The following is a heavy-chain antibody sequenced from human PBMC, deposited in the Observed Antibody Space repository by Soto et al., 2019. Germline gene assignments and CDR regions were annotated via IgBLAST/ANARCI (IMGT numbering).Heavy chain of an antibody. CDR3: ARPTYYYDSSGYFPWGFDY. V-gene: IGHV5-51*01. CDR1: GYSFTSYW. CDR2: IYPGDSDT. J-gene: IGHJ4*02. Sequence: PGESLKISCKGSGYSFTSYWIGWVRQMPGKGLEWMGIIYPGDSDTRYSPSFQGQVTISADKSISTAYLQWSSPKASDTAMYYCARPTYYYDSSGYFPWGFDYWGQGTLVTVSS. D-gene: IGHD3-22*01.